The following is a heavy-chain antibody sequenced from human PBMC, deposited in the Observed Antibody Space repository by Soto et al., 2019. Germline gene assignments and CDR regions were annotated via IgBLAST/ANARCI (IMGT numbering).Heavy chain of an antibody. V-gene: IGHV3-7*01. CDR3: ARDSAPTTFYYYCCMDV. Sequence: GGSLRLSCAASGFTFSSYWMSWVRQAPGKGLEWVANIKQDGSEKYYVDSVKGRFTISRDNAKNSLYLQMNSLRAEDTAVYYCARDSAPTTFYYYCCMDVWGKGTTVTVSS. J-gene: IGHJ6*03. D-gene: IGHD1-26*01. CDR1: GFTFSSYW. CDR2: IKQDGSEK.